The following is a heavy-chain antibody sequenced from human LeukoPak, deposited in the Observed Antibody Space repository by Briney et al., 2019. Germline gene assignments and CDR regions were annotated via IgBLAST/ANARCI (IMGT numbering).Heavy chain of an antibody. V-gene: IGHV3-30*02. CDR2: IRYDGSNK. D-gene: IGHD3-10*01. J-gene: IGHJ3*02. Sequence: GGSLRLSCAASGFTFSGYGMHWVRQAPGKGLEWVAFIRYDGSNKYYADSVKGRFTISRDNAKNSLYLQMNSLRAEDTAVYYCAKEALRGVGAFDIWGQGTMVTVSS. CDR3: AKEALRGVGAFDI. CDR1: GFTFSGYG.